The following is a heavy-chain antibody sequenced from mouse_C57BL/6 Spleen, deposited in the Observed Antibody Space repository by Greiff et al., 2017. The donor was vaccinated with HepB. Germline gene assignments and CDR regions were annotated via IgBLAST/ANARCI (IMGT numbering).Heavy chain of an antibody. D-gene: IGHD2-12*01. J-gene: IGHJ1*03. V-gene: IGHV1-61*01. Sequence: QVQLQQPGAELVRPGSSVKLSCKASGYTFTSYWMDWVKQRPGQGLEWIGNIYPSDSETHYNQKFKDKATLTVDKSSSTAYMQLSSLTSEDSAVYYCARGVYDWYFDVWGTGTTVTVSS. CDR1: GYTFTSYW. CDR2: IYPSDSET. CDR3: ARGVYDWYFDV.